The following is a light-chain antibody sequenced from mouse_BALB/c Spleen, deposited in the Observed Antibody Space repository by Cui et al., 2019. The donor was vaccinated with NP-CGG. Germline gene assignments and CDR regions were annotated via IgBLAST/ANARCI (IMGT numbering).Light chain of an antibody. Sequence: QAVVTQESALTTSPGETVTLTCRSSTGAVTTSNYANWVQEKPDHLFTGLIGGTNNRVPGVPARFSGSLIGDKAALTITGAQIEDEATYFCALWYSNHWVFGGGTKLTVI. J-gene: IGLJ1*01. CDR2: GTN. CDR3: ALWYSNHWV. V-gene: IGLV1*01. CDR1: TGAVTTSNY.